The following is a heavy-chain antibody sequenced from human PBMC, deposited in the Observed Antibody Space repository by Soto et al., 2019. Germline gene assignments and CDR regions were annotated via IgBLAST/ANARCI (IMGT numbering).Heavy chain of an antibody. D-gene: IGHD1-26*01. CDR2: IHYSGST. CDR1: GGAISSSSYY. V-gene: IGHV4-39*01. J-gene: IGHJ4*02. Sequence: SETRSLTCTVSGGAISSSSYYWGWVRQPPGKGLEGIVSIHYSGSTYYNPSLKSRVTLSVDASNNQFSLKLSSVTAADTAVYYCASRYGSAIAYWGQGTLVTVS. CDR3: ASRYGSAIAY.